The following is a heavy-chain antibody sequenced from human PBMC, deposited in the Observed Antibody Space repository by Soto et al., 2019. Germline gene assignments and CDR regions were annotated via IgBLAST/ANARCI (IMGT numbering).Heavy chain of an antibody. D-gene: IGHD1-20*01. V-gene: IGHV1-69*12. J-gene: IGHJ4*02. Sequence: QVQLVQSGAEVKQPGSSVKFSCKASGGTFSSYAISWVRQAPGQGLEWMGGVIPIFGTANYAQKFQGRVTITADESTSTAYMELSSLRSEDTSVYYCASRPDNLNEPGDYWGQGTLVTVSS. CDR1: GGTFSSYA. CDR3: ASRPDNLNEPGDY. CDR2: VIPIFGTA.